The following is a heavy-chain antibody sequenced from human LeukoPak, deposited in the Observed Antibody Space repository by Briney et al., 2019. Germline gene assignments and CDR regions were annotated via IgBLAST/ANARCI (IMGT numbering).Heavy chain of an antibody. Sequence: ASVKVSCKASGYNFTRNHIPWVLPAPGQGLEWMGMIYPRDGSTSYAQKFQGRVTVTRDTSTSIVHMELSGLRSEDTAVYYCARDQEGFDYWGQGTLVTVSS. J-gene: IGHJ4*02. CDR2: IYPRDGST. CDR1: GYNFTRNH. CDR3: ARDQEGFDY. V-gene: IGHV1-46*01.